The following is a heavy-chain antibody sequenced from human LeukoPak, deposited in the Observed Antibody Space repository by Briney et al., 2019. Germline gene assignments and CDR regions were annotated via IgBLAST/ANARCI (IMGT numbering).Heavy chain of an antibody. CDR3: ARGIGYNIGDAFDI. D-gene: IGHD5-18*01. J-gene: IGHJ3*02. V-gene: IGHV1-2*02. Sequence: ASVKVSCKASGYTFSACYTHWVRQAPGQGLEWMGWINPNSGATHSGQKFQGRVTVTRDTSISTAYMELSRLRSDDTAVYYCARGIGYNIGDAFDIWGQGTMVTVSS. CDR2: INPNSGAT. CDR1: GYTFSACY.